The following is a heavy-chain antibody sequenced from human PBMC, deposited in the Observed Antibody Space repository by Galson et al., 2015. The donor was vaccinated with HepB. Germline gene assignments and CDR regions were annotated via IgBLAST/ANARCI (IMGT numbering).Heavy chain of an antibody. V-gene: IGHV3-11*06. D-gene: IGHD5-12*01. CDR1: GFIFSDYY. CDR3: AREGRWLRAFDI. J-gene: IGHJ3*02. Sequence: SLRLSCAASGFIFSDYYMSWIRQAPGKGLEWVSYISSSSTDTNYADSVKGRFTVSRDNAKTSLYLQMNSLRAEDTAVYYCAREGRWLRAFDIWGQGIMVTVSS. CDR2: ISSSSTDT.